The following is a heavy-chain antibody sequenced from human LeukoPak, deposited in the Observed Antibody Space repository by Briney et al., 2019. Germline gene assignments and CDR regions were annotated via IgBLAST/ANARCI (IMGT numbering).Heavy chain of an antibody. CDR1: GYTFTTHG. V-gene: IGHV1-18*01. Sequence: ASAKVSCKASGYTFTTHGIAWVRQAPGQGLEWMGWISAHNGNTNYAQSLQGRVTMSTDTSTNTAYMELRSLRSDDTAVYYCARDGYLDLWGRGTLVTVSS. J-gene: IGHJ2*01. CDR2: ISAHNGNT. CDR3: ARDGYLDL.